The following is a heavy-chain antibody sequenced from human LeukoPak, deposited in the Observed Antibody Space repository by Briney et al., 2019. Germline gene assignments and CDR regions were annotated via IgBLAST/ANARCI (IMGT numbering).Heavy chain of an antibody. CDR1: GGSISSYY. V-gene: IGHV4-59*08. D-gene: IGHD6-19*01. Sequence: PSETLSLTCTVSGGSISSYYWSWIRQPPGKGLEWIGYIHYSGSTNYNPSLKSRVTISVDTSKNQFSLKLSSVTAADTAVYYCARSGAVADTFDCWGQGTLVTVSS. CDR2: IHYSGST. CDR3: ARSGAVADTFDC. J-gene: IGHJ4*02.